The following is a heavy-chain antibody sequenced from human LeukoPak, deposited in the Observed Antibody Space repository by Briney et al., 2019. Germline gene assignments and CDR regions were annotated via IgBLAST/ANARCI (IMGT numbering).Heavy chain of an antibody. J-gene: IGHJ4*02. D-gene: IGHD3/OR15-3a*01. Sequence: SETLSLTCTVSGFSISSGYYWGWIRQPPGKGLEWIGSIYHSGSAYYNPSLKSRVTISVDTSKDQFSLKLISVAASDTAVYYCARVIPAMDSTPVDYWGRGTLVTVSS. CDR3: ARVIPAMDSTPVDY. V-gene: IGHV4-38-2*02. CDR1: GFSISSGYY. CDR2: IYHSGSA.